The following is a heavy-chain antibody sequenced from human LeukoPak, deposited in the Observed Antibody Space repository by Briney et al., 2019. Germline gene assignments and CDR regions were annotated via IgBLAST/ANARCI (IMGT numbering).Heavy chain of an antibody. J-gene: IGHJ6*03. CDR3: AIDRFGGSYYFSYYMDV. V-gene: IGHV3-20*04. Sequence: GGSLRLSCAASGFTFDDYGMSWVRQAPGKGLEWVSGINWNGGSTGYADSVKGRFTISRDNAKNSLYLQMNSLRAEDTALYYCAIDRFGGSYYFSYYMDVWGKGTTVTVSS. CDR2: INWNGGST. D-gene: IGHD1-26*01. CDR1: GFTFDDYG.